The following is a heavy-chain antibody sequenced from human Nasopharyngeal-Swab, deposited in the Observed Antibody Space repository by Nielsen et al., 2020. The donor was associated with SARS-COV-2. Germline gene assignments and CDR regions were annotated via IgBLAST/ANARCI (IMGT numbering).Heavy chain of an antibody. CDR3: ARAGIAAAGDFDY. Sequence: WVRQAPVQGLEWMGWISAYNGNTNYAQKLRGRVTMTTDTSTSTAYMELSSLRSDDTTVYYRARAGIAAAGDFDYWGQGALVTVSS. V-gene: IGHV1-18*01. D-gene: IGHD6-13*01. J-gene: IGHJ4*02. CDR2: ISAYNGNT.